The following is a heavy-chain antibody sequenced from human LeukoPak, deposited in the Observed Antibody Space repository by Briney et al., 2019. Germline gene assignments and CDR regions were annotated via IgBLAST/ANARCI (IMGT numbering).Heavy chain of an antibody. V-gene: IGHV4-59*08. CDR2: ISHTGTT. CDR1: GGSISGYS. D-gene: IGHD4-17*01. J-gene: IGHJ4*02. Sequence: SETLSLTCTVSGGSISGYSWNWIRQSPGKGLEWIGYISHTGTTIYNPSLKSRVTISLDTSKNQFSLKMNSVTAADTAVYYCARMGNPATVTADYWGQGTLVTVSS. CDR3: ARMGNPATVTADY.